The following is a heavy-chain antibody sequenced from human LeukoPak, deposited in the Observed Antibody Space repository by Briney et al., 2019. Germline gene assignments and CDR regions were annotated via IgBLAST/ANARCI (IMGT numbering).Heavy chain of an antibody. CDR1: GYSFTSNR. CDR3: ARRRGQAAGGNVDF. V-gene: IGHV5-10-1*01. Sequence: GESLKISCKGSGYSFTSNRINWVRQMPGKGLEWMGRIDPSDSYINYDPSFQGHVTISTDTSTSTAYLQWNSLQASDTAMYYCARRRGQAAGGNVDFRGQGTLVTVSS. J-gene: IGHJ4*02. CDR2: IDPSDSYI. D-gene: IGHD6-13*01.